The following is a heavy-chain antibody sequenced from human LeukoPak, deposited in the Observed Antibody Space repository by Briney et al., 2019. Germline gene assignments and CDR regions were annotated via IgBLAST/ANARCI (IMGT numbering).Heavy chain of an antibody. Sequence: ASVKVSCEASGYSFTTYGINWVRQAPGQGLEWMGWITGYNGKTQYAHNFEGRVTMTTDTSTTTAYMELRSLRSDDTAVYYCARGGLEYYTQGRLDFWGQGTLVTVSS. CDR2: ITGYNGKT. J-gene: IGHJ4*02. CDR1: GYSFTTYG. D-gene: IGHD3-3*01. V-gene: IGHV1-18*01. CDR3: ARGGLEYYTQGRLDF.